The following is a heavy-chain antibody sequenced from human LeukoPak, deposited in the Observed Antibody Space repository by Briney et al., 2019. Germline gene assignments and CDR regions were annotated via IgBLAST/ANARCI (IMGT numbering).Heavy chain of an antibody. Sequence: GGSLRLSCAASGFTFSSYGMHWVRQAPGKGLEWVAFIRYDGSNKYYADSLKGRFTISRDNSKNTLYLQMNSLRAEDTAVYYCAIPGYSGYVGAFDIWGQGTMVTVSS. CDR2: IRYDGSNK. V-gene: IGHV3-30*02. CDR1: GFTFSSYG. D-gene: IGHD5-12*01. CDR3: AIPGYSGYVGAFDI. J-gene: IGHJ3*02.